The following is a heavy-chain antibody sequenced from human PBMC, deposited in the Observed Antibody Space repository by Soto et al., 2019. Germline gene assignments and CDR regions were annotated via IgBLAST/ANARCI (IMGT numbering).Heavy chain of an antibody. J-gene: IGHJ4*02. CDR3: AKREGNTYGLFH. V-gene: IGHV3-74*01. CDR2: IKTDGSST. Sequence: EVQLVESGGGLVQPGGSLRLSCAASGFTFSDYRIHWVRQAPGKGLVWVSRIKTDGSSTDYADSVKGRFTISRDNAKNTLYLQMNSLSAEDTAVYYCAKREGNTYGLFHWGQGTLVTVSS. CDR1: GFTFSDYR. D-gene: IGHD5-18*01.